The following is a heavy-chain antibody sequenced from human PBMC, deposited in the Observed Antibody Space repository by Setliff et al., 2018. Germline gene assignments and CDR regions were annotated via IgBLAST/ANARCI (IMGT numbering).Heavy chain of an antibody. J-gene: IGHJ4*02. CDR1: GFAFSTYR. Sequence: GSLRLSCAASGFAFSTYRMNWVRQAPGKGLEWVSYITSSSSTIDYADSVKGRFTISRDNAKNSLYLQMNSLRAEDTAVYYCARDRGSGSYFLRYFDYWGQGTLVTVSS. D-gene: IGHD1-26*01. CDR3: ARDRGSGSYFLRYFDY. CDR2: ITSSSSTI. V-gene: IGHV3-48*01.